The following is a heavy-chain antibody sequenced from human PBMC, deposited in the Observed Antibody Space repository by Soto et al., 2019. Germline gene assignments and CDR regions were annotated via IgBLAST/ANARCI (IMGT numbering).Heavy chain of an antibody. CDR1: GYTFTSYG. CDR2: ISAYNGNT. D-gene: IGHD3-9*01. CDR3: ARRVYDILTGYQDY. J-gene: IGHJ4*02. V-gene: IGHV1-18*01. Sequence: QVQLVQSGAEVKKPGASVKVSCKASGYTFTSYGIIWVRQAPGRGLEWMGWISAYNGNTNDAQTLQGRVTMTKDTSTSTAYMALRSLRSDDTAVYYCARRVYDILTGYQDYWGQGTLVTVSS.